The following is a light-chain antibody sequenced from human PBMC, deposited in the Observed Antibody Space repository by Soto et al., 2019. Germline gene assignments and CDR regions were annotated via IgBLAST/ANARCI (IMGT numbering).Light chain of an antibody. CDR3: QQYGSSPWI. J-gene: IGKJ1*01. CDR1: QSASTTY. Sequence: IVVTQSPGTLSLSPGERVTLSCRASQSASTTYLAWYQQKPGQAPRLLIYGVSSRATGIPDRFSGSGSGTDFTLTISRLEPEDFAVYYCQQYGSSPWIFGQGTKV. V-gene: IGKV3-20*01. CDR2: GVS.